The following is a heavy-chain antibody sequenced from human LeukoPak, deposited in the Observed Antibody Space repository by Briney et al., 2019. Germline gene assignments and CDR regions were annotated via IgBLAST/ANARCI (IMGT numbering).Heavy chain of an antibody. CDR1: GYTFTGYY. CDR2: FNPNSGVT. J-gene: IGHJ4*02. Sequence: ASVKVSCKASGYTFTGYYMHWVRQAPGQGLEWMGWFNPNSGVTKYAQKLQGRVTMTTDTSTSTAYMELRSLRSDDTAVYYCARVRIDSMIVVVITDYWGQGTLVTVSS. D-gene: IGHD3-22*01. V-gene: IGHV1-2*02. CDR3: ARVRIDSMIVVVITDY.